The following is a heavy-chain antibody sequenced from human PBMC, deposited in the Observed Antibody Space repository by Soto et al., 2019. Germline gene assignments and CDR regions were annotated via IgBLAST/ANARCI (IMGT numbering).Heavy chain of an antibody. V-gene: IGHV3-21*01. D-gene: IGHD3-3*01. CDR3: VRDDTMFGVVIYFDC. J-gene: IGHJ4*02. CDR1: GFTFSRYN. CDR2: VSSSSSAI. Sequence: EVQLVESGGGLVKPGGSLRLSCAASGFTFSRYNMNWVLQAPGTGLEWVSSVSSSSSAIKYADSLKGRVSISRDNAKNALHLQMNSLRAEDTAGYYCVRDDTMFGVVIYFDCWGQGPLVTVSS.